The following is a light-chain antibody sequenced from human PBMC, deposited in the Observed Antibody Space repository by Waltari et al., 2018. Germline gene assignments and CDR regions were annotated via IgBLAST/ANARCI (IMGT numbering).Light chain of an antibody. J-gene: IGLJ3*02. CDR3: CSYADSRTWV. Sequence: QSALTQPASVSGSPGQSITISCTGSRSDVGRYDLVSWYQHHPDKAPPVIIFEDSKRPSGVSNRFSGSKSGNTASLTISGLQAEDEADYYCCSYADSRTWVFGGGTKLTVL. CDR2: EDS. CDR1: RSDVGRYDL. V-gene: IGLV2-23*01.